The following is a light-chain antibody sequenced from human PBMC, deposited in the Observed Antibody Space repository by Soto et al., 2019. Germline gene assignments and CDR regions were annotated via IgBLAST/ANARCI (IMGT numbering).Light chain of an antibody. CDR3: QQYGSSPSWT. J-gene: IGKJ1*01. V-gene: IGKV3-20*01. CDR1: QSVNNNY. Sequence: EIVLTQSPGTLSLSPGERATLSCRTSQSVNNNYLAWYQQKPGQAPRLLIYGASSRATVIPDRFSGSASGTDFTLTISRLEPEDFAVYYCQQYGSSPSWTFGQGTKVDIK. CDR2: GAS.